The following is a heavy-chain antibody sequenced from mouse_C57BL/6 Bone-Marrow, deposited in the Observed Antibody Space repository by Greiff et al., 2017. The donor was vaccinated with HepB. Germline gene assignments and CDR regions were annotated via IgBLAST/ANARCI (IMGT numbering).Heavy chain of an antibody. J-gene: IGHJ4*01. CDR3: ARLGDYDGYYYAMDY. D-gene: IGHD2-4*01. Sequence: VKLMESGAELARPGASVKLSCKASGYTFTSYGISWVKQRTGQGLEWIGEIYPRSGNTYYNEKFKGKATLTADKSSSTAYMELRSLTSEDSAVYFCARLGDYDGYYYAMDYWGQGTSVTVSS. CDR1: GYTFTSYG. V-gene: IGHV1-81*01. CDR2: IYPRSGNT.